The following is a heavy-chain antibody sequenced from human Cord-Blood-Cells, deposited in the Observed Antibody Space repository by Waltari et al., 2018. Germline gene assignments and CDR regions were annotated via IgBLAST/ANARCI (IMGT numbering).Heavy chain of an antibody. J-gene: IGHJ1*01. Sequence: QLQLQESGPGLVKPSETLSLTCTVSGGSLSRSSSYSGWIRPPPGKGLEWIGSIYYSGSTYYNPSLKSRVTISVDTSKNQFSLKLSSVTAADTAVYYCASSHRVVRGVIIYFQHWGQGTLVTVSS. V-gene: IGHV4-39*01. CDR1: GGSLSRSSSY. CDR3: ASSHRVVRGVIIYFQH. CDR2: IYYSGST. D-gene: IGHD3-10*01.